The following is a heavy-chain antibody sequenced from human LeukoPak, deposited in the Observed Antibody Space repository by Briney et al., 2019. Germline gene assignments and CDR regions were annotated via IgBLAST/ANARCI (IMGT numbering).Heavy chain of an antibody. CDR1: GASISSYY. V-gene: IGHV4-59*07. CDR3: ARGPLAEAPPSRSVYWYFDL. J-gene: IGHJ2*01. CDR2: IYYSGST. D-gene: IGHD2-2*01. Sequence: ADTLSLPCTVSGASISSYYWSWIRQPPGKGLEWIGYIYYSGSTNYNPSLKSRVTISVDTSKNQLSLKLSSVTAADTAVYYCARGPLAEAPPSRSVYWYFDLWGRGTLVTVSS.